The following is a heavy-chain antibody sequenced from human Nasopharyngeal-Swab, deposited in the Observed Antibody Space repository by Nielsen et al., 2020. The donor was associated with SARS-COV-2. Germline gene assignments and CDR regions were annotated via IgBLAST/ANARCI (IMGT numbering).Heavy chain of an antibody. J-gene: IGHJ4*02. Sequence: ASVKVSCKASGYNFTTYDFNWVRQATGQGLEWMGWMNPNSGNTGYAQKFQGRVTMTRNTSIRTAYMELSSLRSEDTVVYYCARGGVGAVGGALDYWGQGTQVTVSS. CDR3: ARGGVGAVGGALDY. CDR1: GYNFTTYD. CDR2: MNPNSGNT. V-gene: IGHV1-8*01. D-gene: IGHD1-26*01.